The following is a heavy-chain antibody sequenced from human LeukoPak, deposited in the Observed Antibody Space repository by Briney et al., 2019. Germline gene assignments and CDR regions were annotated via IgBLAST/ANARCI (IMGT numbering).Heavy chain of an antibody. Sequence: PGGSLRLSCVGSGFVFSTHEMNWVRQPPGKGLEWLSFISRESSEIHYAASVEGRFTISRDNAKNTLYLQMNSLGAEDTAVYYCTTVLSSNRYNLCDYWGQGTLVTVSS. J-gene: IGHJ4*02. V-gene: IGHV3-48*03. CDR1: GFVFSTHE. D-gene: IGHD6-13*01. CDR3: TTVLSSNRYNLCDY. CDR2: ISRESSEI.